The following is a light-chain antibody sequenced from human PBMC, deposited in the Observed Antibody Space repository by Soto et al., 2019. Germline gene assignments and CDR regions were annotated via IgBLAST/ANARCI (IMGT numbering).Light chain of an antibody. Sequence: DIQMTQSPSSLSASVGDRVTITCRASQSISRNLNWYQKRPGKAPKLLIYAASTLQSGVPSRFSGSGSQTEFTLTISSLQPEDFATYYCQQSYSVPPTFGQGTKVEIK. V-gene: IGKV1-39*01. J-gene: IGKJ1*01. CDR3: QQSYSVPPT. CDR1: QSISRN. CDR2: AAS.